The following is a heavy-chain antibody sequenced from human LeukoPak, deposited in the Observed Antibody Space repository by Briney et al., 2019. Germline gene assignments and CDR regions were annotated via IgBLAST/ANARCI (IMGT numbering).Heavy chain of an antibody. V-gene: IGHV4-31*11. CDR1: GGSISTGGYY. Sequence: PSETLSLTCAVSGGSISTGGYYWSWIRQHPGRGLEWIGYIYYSESTYYNPSLKSRISISVDTSKNQFSLKLSSVTAADTAVYYCARDRDGYTIDYWGQGTLVTVSS. CDR3: ARDRDGYTIDY. CDR2: IYYSEST. D-gene: IGHD5-24*01. J-gene: IGHJ4*02.